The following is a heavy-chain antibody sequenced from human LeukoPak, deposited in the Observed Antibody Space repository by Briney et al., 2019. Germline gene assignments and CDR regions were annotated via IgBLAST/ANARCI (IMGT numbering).Heavy chain of an antibody. CDR2: ISGSGGST. D-gene: IGHD4-23*01. CDR1: GFTFSSYA. V-gene: IGHV3-23*01. J-gene: IGHJ4*02. CDR3: AKAKTTVVTHDDY. Sequence: GGSLRLSCAASGFTFSSYAMSWVRQAPGKGLEWVSTISGSGGSTYYADSVKGRFTLSRDNSKNTLYLQMNCLRAEDTAVYYCAKAKTTVVTHDDYWGQGTLVTVSS.